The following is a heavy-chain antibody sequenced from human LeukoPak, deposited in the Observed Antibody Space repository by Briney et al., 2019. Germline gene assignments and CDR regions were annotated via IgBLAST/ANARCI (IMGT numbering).Heavy chain of an antibody. CDR2: IFPGDSDT. Sequence: GESLKISCKGSGYSFTSYWIGWVRQMPGKGLEWMGIIFPGDSDTRYSPSFQGQVTISADKSISTAYLQWSSLKASDTAMYYCARLDDYGGNSGGIDYWGQGTLVTVSS. CDR3: ARLDDYGGNSGGIDY. V-gene: IGHV5-51*01. CDR1: GYSFTSYW. D-gene: IGHD4-23*01. J-gene: IGHJ4*02.